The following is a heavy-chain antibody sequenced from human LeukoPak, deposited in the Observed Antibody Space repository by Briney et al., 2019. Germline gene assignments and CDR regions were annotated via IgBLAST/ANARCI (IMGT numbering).Heavy chain of an antibody. CDR2: IYHSGTT. D-gene: IGHD4-17*01. J-gene: IGHJ4*02. Sequence: SETLSLTCTVSGGSISSSTYYWGWIRQPPGKGLEWIGYIYHSGTTYYNPSLKGRVTISVDTSKNQFSLKLSSVAAADTAVYYCARLHAHDCGVDYWGQGTLVTVSS. CDR3: ARLHAHDCGVDY. V-gene: IGHV4-39*01. CDR1: GGSISSSTYY.